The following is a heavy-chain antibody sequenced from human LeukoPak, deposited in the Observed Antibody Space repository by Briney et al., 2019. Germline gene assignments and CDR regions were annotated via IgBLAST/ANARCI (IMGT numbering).Heavy chain of an antibody. J-gene: IGHJ5*02. Sequence: PGGSLRLSCAASGFPFSSYAMNWVREAPWMGLEWVSSLSGSGGSSYYADSVKGRFTISRDNSNNTVYLQMHRLRVDDSAVYFCAKGGGSREYNNFDVWGQGSLVTVSS. CDR1: GFPFSSYA. D-gene: IGHD6-13*01. CDR3: AKGGGSREYNNFDV. CDR2: LSGSGGSS. V-gene: IGHV3-23*01.